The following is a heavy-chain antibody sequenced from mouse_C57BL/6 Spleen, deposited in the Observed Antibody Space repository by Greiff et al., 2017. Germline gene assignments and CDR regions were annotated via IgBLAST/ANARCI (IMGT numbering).Heavy chain of an antibody. V-gene: IGHV3-6*01. Sequence: VQLQQSGPGLVKPSQSLSLTCSVTGYSITSGYYWNWIRQFPGNKLEWMGYISYDGSNNYNPSLKNRISITRDTSKNQFFLKLNSVTTEDTATYYCARDRAVPFDYWGQGTTLTVSS. D-gene: IGHD3-1*01. CDR3: ARDRAVPFDY. CDR1: GYSITSGYY. CDR2: ISYDGSN. J-gene: IGHJ2*01.